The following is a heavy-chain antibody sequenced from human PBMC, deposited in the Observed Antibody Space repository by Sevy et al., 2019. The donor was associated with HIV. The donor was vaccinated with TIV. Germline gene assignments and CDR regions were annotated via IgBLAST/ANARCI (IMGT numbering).Heavy chain of an antibody. CDR2: MYGTVEPNGNT. D-gene: IGHD1-20*01. CDR3: AKSLKAWYDFPAFDH. Sequence: SEILSLTCSISGGSITTGPYYWAWIRQSPGKGPEWLGSMYGTVEPNGNTYYNPTLKTRIDMSMDKSNNRFALSLRSVIAAETAVYFCAKSLKAWYDFPAFDHWRQGIPVTVSS. CDR1: GGSITTGPYY. J-gene: IGHJ4*02. V-gene: IGHV4-39*02.